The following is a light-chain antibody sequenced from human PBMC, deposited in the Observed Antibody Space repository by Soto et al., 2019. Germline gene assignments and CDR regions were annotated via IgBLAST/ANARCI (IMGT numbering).Light chain of an antibody. CDR3: SSYTISSTLG. Sequence: QSALTQPASVSGSPGQSITISCTGTSSDIGGYNYVSWYQQHPGKAPKLIIYDVSSRPSGVSNRFSGSKSGNTASLTISGLQTEDEADYYCSSYTISSTLGFGAGTKVTVL. CDR1: SSDIGGYNY. CDR2: DVS. V-gene: IGLV2-14*03. J-gene: IGLJ2*01.